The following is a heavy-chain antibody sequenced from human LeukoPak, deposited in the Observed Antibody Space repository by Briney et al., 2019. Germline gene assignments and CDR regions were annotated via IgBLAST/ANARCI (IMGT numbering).Heavy chain of an antibody. CDR1: GFTFSSYA. V-gene: IGHV3-23*01. Sequence: PGGSLRLSCAASGFTFSSYAMSWVRQAPGKGLEGVSAISGSGGSTYYADSVKGRFTISRDNSKNTLYLQMNSLRAEDTAVYYCAKYFASYDFWSGDFDYWGQGTLVTVSS. J-gene: IGHJ4*02. D-gene: IGHD3-3*01. CDR2: ISGSGGST. CDR3: AKYFASYDFWSGDFDY.